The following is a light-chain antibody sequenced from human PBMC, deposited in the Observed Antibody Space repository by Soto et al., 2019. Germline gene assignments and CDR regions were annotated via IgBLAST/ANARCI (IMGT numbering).Light chain of an antibody. CDR3: QQYGFSLRT. CDR2: GAS. CDR1: QSVRTN. J-gene: IGKJ1*01. Sequence: EIVMTQYPDTLSVSPGETVTLTCRASQSVRTNLAWYQHKPGQSPRLLIYGASNRATGFPARFSGSGSGTEFTLTISSLQSEDFAVYYCQQYGFSLRTFGQGSKVEI. V-gene: IGKV3-15*01.